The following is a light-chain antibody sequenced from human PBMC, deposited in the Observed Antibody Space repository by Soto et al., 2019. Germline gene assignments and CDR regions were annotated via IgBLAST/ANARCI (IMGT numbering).Light chain of an antibody. V-gene: IGKV3-11*01. CDR1: QSVSTY. CDR3: QQRSSWPRA. Sequence: EIVLTQSPATLSLSPGERATLSCRASQSVSTYLVWYQQKPGQAPRLLIYDASKRATGIPDKFSGSGSGTDFTLTISSLEPEDSAVYYCQQRSSWPRAFGGGTKVELK. CDR2: DAS. J-gene: IGKJ4*01.